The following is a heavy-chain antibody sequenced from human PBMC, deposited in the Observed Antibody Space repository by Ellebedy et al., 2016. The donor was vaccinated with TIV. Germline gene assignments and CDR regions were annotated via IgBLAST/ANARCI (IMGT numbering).Heavy chain of an antibody. D-gene: IGHD3-3*01. Sequence: ASVKVSXXASGHTFTSYGIHWVRQAPGQRPEWMGWINTGNGNTKYSQKLQGRVTITRDASATTVYMELSSLMSEDTAVYYCATREWQDPMDVWGQGTTVTVSS. V-gene: IGHV1-3*04. CDR1: GHTFTSYG. CDR2: INTGNGNT. J-gene: IGHJ6*02. CDR3: ATREWQDPMDV.